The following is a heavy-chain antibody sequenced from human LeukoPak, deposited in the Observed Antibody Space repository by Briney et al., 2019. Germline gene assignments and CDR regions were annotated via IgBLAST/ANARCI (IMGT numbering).Heavy chain of an antibody. Sequence: GASVKVSYKASGYTFTSYYMHWVRQAPGQGLEWMGIINPSGGSTSYAQKFQGRVTMTRDMSTSTVYMELSSLRSEDTAVYSCAREHSYYDSSGYYYGSGYFDYWGQGTLVTVSS. V-gene: IGHV1-46*01. J-gene: IGHJ4*02. CDR1: GYTFTSYY. CDR3: AREHSYYDSSGYYYGSGYFDY. D-gene: IGHD3-22*01. CDR2: INPSGGST.